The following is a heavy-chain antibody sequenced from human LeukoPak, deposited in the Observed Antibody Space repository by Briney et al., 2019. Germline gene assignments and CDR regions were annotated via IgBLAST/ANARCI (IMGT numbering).Heavy chain of an antibody. V-gene: IGHV4-39*07. CDR3: ARLPTHYDFWSGYRYYFDN. CDR2: IYYNGNT. CDR1: GGSIRRENSY. Sequence: SETLSLTCTVSGGSIRRENSYWGWVRQPPGKGLEWIGSIYYNGNTYYNPSLKNRVTISIDTSKDQFSLKVTSVTAADTAVYSCARLPTHYDFWSGYRYYFDNWGQGTLVSVSS. D-gene: IGHD3-3*01. J-gene: IGHJ4*02.